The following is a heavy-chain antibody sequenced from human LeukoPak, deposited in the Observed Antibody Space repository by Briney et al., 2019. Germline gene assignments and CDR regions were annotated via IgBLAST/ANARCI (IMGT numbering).Heavy chain of an antibody. CDR2: INHSEST. CDR1: GGSFSGYY. V-gene: IGHV4-34*01. Sequence: SETLSLTCVVYGGSFSGYYWSWIRQPPGKGLEWMGEINHSESTNYNPSLKSRVTISVETSKNKVSLKLSSVTAADTAVYYCATGVGAMVRGANYYYYYGMDVWGQGTLVTVSS. D-gene: IGHD3-10*01. CDR3: ATGVGAMVRGANYYYYYGMDV. J-gene: IGHJ6*02.